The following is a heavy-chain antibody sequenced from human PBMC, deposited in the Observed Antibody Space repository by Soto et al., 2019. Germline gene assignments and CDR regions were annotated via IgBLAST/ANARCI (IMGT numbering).Heavy chain of an antibody. D-gene: IGHD6-6*01. CDR1: GFTFSSYS. CDR2: ISSSSSTI. Sequence: EVQLVESGGGLVQPGGSLRLSCAASGFTFSSYSMNWVRNATGKWLEWVSYISSSSSTIYYADSVKGRFTISRDNAKNSLYMQRHSLRDEDAAVYYCARPEYSSSSYGMDVWGQGTTVTISS. J-gene: IGHJ6*02. V-gene: IGHV3-48*02. CDR3: ARPEYSSSSYGMDV.